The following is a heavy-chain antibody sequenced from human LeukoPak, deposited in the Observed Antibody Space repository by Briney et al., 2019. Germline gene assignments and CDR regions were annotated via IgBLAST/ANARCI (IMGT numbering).Heavy chain of an antibody. V-gene: IGHV3-74*01. J-gene: IGHJ4*02. CDR2: INNDGEKT. Sequence: PGGSLRLSCVVSGFTFSTYWMHWVRQAPGKGLVWVSRINNDGEKTTYADSVKGRFTISRDNAKKTLFLQMNSLRIEDTAVYYCARGASNRFDYWGQGTLVTVSS. D-gene: IGHD1-14*01. CDR3: ARGASNRFDY. CDR1: GFTFSTYW.